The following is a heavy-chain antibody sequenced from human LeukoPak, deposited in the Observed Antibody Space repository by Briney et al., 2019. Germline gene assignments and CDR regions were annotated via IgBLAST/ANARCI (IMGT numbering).Heavy chain of an antibody. D-gene: IGHD1-26*01. CDR3: ASYAPVSGSLDY. Sequence: SETLSLTCAVYGGSFSGYYWSWIRQPPGKGLEWIGEINHSGSTNYNPSLKSRVTISVDTSKNQFSLKLSSVTAADTAVYYCASYAPVSGSLDYWCQGTLVTVSS. V-gene: IGHV4-34*01. CDR2: INHSGST. CDR1: GGSFSGYY. J-gene: IGHJ4*02.